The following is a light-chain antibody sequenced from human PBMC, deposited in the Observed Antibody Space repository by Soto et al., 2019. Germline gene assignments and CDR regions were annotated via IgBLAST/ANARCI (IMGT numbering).Light chain of an antibody. CDR3: SSDTTSGTLGV. Sequence: QPVLTQPASVSGSPGQSITISCTGTSSDVGASNYVSWFQQRPGKAPKLIIFEVTNQPSGVSNRFSGSKSGNTASLTISGLQAEDEADYYCSSDTTSGTLGVFGGGTKLTVL. J-gene: IGLJ2*01. V-gene: IGLV2-14*01. CDR2: EVT. CDR1: SSDVGASNY.